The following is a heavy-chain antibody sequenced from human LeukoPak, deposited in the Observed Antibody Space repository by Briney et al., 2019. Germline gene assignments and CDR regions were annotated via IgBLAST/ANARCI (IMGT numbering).Heavy chain of an antibody. CDR2: IYYSGST. Sequence: SETLSLTCTVSGGSISSYYWSWIRQPPGKGLEWIGYIYYSGSTNYNPSLKSRVTISVDTSKNQFSLELSSVTAADTAVYYCARASIVIAAAGDYWYFDLWGRGTLVTVSS. CDR1: GGSISSYY. CDR3: ARASIVIAAAGDYWYFDL. J-gene: IGHJ2*01. D-gene: IGHD6-13*01. V-gene: IGHV4-59*01.